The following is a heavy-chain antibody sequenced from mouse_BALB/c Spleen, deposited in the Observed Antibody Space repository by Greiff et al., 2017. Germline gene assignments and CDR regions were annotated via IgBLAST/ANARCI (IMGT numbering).Heavy chain of an antibody. CDR3: ARGVRGAMDY. J-gene: IGHJ4*01. D-gene: IGHD2-14*01. CDR1: GYAFSSYW. Sequence: QVQLQQSGAELVRPGSSVKISCKASGYAFSSYWMNWVKQRPGQGLEWIGQIYPGDGDTNYNGKFKGKATLTADKSSSTAYMQLSSLTSEDSAVYFCARGVRGAMDYWGQGTSVTVSS. CDR2: IYPGDGDT. V-gene: IGHV1-80*01.